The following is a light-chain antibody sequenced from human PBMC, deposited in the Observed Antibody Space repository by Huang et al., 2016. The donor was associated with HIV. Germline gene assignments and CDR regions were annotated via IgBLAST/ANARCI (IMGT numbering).Light chain of an antibody. Sequence: DIQMTQSPSSLSASVGDRVTITCRASQNIATYLNWYQQKRGKAPKLLIYTTSSLQGGVPSRFSGSGSGTDFTLTISSLQPEDSATYYCQQSYSTLFTFGPGTKVDVK. CDR3: QQSYSTLFT. J-gene: IGKJ3*01. V-gene: IGKV1-39*01. CDR2: TTS. CDR1: QNIATY.